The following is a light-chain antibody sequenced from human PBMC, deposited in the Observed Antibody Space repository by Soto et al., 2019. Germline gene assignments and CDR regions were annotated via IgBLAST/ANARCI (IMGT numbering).Light chain of an antibody. Sequence: QSVLTQPASWSGSPGQSLSISCTGTSSDVGGYNYVSWYQQHPGKAPKLMIYDVSNRPSGVSNRFSGSKSGNTASLTISGLQAEDEADYYCSSYTSSSHYVFGTGTKVTVL. CDR3: SSYTSSSHYV. J-gene: IGLJ1*01. CDR1: SSDVGGYNY. CDR2: DVS. V-gene: IGLV2-14*01.